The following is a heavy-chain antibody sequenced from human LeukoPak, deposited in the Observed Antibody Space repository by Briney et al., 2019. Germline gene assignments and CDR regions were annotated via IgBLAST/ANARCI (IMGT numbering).Heavy chain of an antibody. V-gene: IGHV3-23*01. CDR2: ISGTGGST. CDR1: GFTFSSYA. J-gene: IGHJ4*02. CDR3: AKEREAYCSGGSCYGSDKLFPADY. Sequence: PGGSLRLSCAASGFTFSSYAMTWVRQAPGKWLEWVSRISGTGGSTFYADSVKGRFTISRDNSKNTLYLQMNSLRAEDTSIYYCAKEREAYCSGGSCYGSDKLFPADYWGQGSLVTVSS. D-gene: IGHD2-15*01.